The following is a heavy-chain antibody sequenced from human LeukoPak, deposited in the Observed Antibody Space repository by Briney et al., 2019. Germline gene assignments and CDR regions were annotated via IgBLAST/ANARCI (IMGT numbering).Heavy chain of an antibody. J-gene: IGHJ4*02. V-gene: IGHV3-30-3*01. CDR3: ARDSAYYDFWSGYYAN. Sequence: GGSLRLSCAASGFTFSSYAMHWVRQAPGKGLEWVAVISYDGSNKYYADSVKGRFTISRDNSKNTLYLQMNSLRAEDTAVYYCARDSAYYDFWSGYYANWGQGTLVTVSS. CDR2: ISYDGSNK. CDR1: GFTFSSYA. D-gene: IGHD3-3*01.